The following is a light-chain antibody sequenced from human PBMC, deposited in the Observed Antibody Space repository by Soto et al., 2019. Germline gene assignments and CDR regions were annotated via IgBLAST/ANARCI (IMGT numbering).Light chain of an antibody. V-gene: IGKV3-20*01. CDR3: QQYGSSRWT. CDR2: GAS. CDR1: QSVSSIY. J-gene: IGKJ1*01. Sequence: EIVLTQSPGTLSLSPGERATLSCRASQSVSSIYLAWYQQKPGQAPRLFIYGASSRATGIPDRFSGRGSGPDFTLTSSRLEPEDFAVYYCQQYGSSRWTFGQGTKVEI.